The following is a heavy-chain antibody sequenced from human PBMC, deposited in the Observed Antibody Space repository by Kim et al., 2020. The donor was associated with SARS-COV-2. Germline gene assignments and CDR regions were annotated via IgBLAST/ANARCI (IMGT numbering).Heavy chain of an antibody. J-gene: IGHJ4*02. CDR2: ISYDGSNK. CDR3: AKDFRNSPRDY. Sequence: GGSLRLSCAASGFTFSSYGMHWVRQAPGKGLEWVAVISYDGSNKYYADSVKGRFTISRDNSKNTLYLQMNSLRAEDTAVYYCAKDFRNSPRDYWGQGTLVTVSS. V-gene: IGHV3-30*18. D-gene: IGHD1-7*01. CDR1: GFTFSSYG.